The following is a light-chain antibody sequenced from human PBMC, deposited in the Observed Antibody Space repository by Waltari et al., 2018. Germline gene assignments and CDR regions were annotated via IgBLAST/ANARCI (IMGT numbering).Light chain of an antibody. V-gene: IGKV4-1*01. CDR1: QSVLYNSNKKNY. CDR2: WAS. Sequence: DIVMTQSPDSLAVSLGERATVNCKYSQSVLYNSNKKNYLAWYQQRPGKPPRLLIYWASIRQSGIPDRFRGSGSATEFTLTITSLQAEDVAVYYCQQYYDVPYTFGQGTKVEI. CDR3: QQYYDVPYT. J-gene: IGKJ2*01.